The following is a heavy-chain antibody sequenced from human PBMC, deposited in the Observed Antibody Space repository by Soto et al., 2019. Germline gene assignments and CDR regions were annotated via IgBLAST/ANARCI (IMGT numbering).Heavy chain of an antibody. D-gene: IGHD3-3*01. CDR2: ISGSGGST. Sequence: EVQLLESGGGLVQPGGSLRLSCAASGFTFSSYAMSWVRQAPGKGLEWVSAISGSGGSTYYADSVKGRFTISRDNSKNTLYLQMNSLIAEDTAVYYCAKDRFWSGYYDDYWGQGTLVTVSS. V-gene: IGHV3-23*01. CDR3: AKDRFWSGYYDDY. CDR1: GFTFSSYA. J-gene: IGHJ4*02.